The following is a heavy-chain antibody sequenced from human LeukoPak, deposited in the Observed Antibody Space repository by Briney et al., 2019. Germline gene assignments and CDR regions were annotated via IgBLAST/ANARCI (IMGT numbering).Heavy chain of an antibody. J-gene: IGHJ4*02. D-gene: IGHD3-16*02. CDR3: ARDNDYVWGSYRYPGY. CDR1: GYIFTSYG. Sequence: ASVKVSCKASGYIFTSYGISWVRQAPGQGLEWMGWISVYNDNKNYAQKFRGRVTMTTDPSTSTAHMELRSLRSDDTAVYYCARDNDYVWGSYRYPGYWGQGTLVTVPS. CDR2: ISVYNDNK. V-gene: IGHV1-18*01.